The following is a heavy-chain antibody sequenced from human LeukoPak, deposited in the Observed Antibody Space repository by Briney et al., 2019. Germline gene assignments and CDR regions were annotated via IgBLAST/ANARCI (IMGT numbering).Heavy chain of an antibody. J-gene: IGHJ6*02. V-gene: IGHV3-23*01. CDR2: FSGGGGGT. Sequence: GGSLRLSCAASGFTFSSYAITWVRQAPGKGLEGVSAFSGGGGGTFYADSVKGRFTISRDNSKNTLYLQMNSLRAEDTAVYYCAKDLGGKPYYYYGMDVWGQGTTVTVSS. CDR3: AKDLGGKPYYYYGMDV. CDR1: GFTFSSYA.